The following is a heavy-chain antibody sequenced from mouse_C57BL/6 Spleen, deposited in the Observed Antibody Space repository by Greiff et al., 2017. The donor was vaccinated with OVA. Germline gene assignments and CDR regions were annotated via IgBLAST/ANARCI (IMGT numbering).Heavy chain of an antibody. Sequence: QVQLQQPGAELVMPGASVKLSCKASGYTFTSYWMHWVKQRPGQGLEWIGEIDPSDSYTNYNQKFKGKSTLTVDKSSSTAYMQLSSLTSEDSAVYYCARSGGYDEEYHFDYWGQGTTLTVSS. J-gene: IGHJ2*01. V-gene: IGHV1-69*01. CDR3: ARSGGYDEEYHFDY. CDR1: GYTFTSYW. D-gene: IGHD2-2*01. CDR2: IDPSDSYT.